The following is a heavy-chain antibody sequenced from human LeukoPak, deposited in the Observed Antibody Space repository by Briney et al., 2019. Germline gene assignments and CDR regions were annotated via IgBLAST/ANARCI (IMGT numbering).Heavy chain of an antibody. CDR1: GGSVSSGSYY. CDR2: IYYSGST. D-gene: IGHD5-12*01. CDR3: ASGLPSPDY. V-gene: IGHV4-61*01. J-gene: IGHJ4*02. Sequence: PSETLSLTCTVSGGSVSSGSYYWSWIRQPPGKGLEWIGYIYYSGSTNYNPSLKSRVTISVDTSKNQFSLKLSSVTAADTAVYYCASGLPSPDYWGQGTLVTVSS.